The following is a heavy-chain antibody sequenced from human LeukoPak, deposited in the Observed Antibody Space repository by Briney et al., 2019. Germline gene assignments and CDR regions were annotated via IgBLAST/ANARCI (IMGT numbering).Heavy chain of an antibody. CDR1: GYTFTSYG. V-gene: IGHV1-18*01. J-gene: IGHJ4*02. D-gene: IGHD6-19*01. CDR2: ISTYNINT. CDR3: ARGDTRTYSSGRPAGY. Sequence: GASVKVSCKASGYTFTSYGISWVRQAPGQGLEWMGWISTYNINTNYAQKLQGRVTMTTDTSTSTAYMELRSLRSDDTAVYYCARGDTRTYSSGRPAGYWGQGTLVTVSS.